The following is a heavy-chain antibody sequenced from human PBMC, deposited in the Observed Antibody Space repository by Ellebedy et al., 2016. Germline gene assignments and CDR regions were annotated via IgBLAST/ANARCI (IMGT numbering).Heavy chain of an antibody. Sequence: GGSLRLSXAASGVTFSKHWMSWVRQAAGKGLEWVANINQDGSGEYYVDSVKGRFTISRDNAKNSLYLQMNSLRAEETAVYYCATPGDYCTTGACLYYFDHWGQGTLVTVSS. V-gene: IGHV3-7*01. D-gene: IGHD2-8*01. CDR3: ATPGDYCTTGACLYYFDH. CDR2: INQDGSGE. CDR1: GVTFSKHW. J-gene: IGHJ4*02.